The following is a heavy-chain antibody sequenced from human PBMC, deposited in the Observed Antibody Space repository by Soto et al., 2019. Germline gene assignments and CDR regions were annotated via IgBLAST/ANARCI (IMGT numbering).Heavy chain of an antibody. J-gene: IGHJ4*02. D-gene: IGHD2-15*01. V-gene: IGHV3-30*18. CDR1: GFTFSSYG. CDR3: AKGDIVVVVAATLELFDY. Sequence: QVQLVESGGGVVQPGRSLRLSCAASGFTFSSYGMHWVRQAPGKGLEWVAVISYDGSNKYYADSVKGRFTISRDNSKNTLYLQMNSLRAEDTAVYYCAKGDIVVVVAATLELFDYGGQGTLVTVSS. CDR2: ISYDGSNK.